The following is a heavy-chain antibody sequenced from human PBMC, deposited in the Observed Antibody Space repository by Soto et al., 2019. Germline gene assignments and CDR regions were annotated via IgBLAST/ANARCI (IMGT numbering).Heavy chain of an antibody. CDR1: GFTFNTYW. J-gene: IGHJ6*02. CDR3: ARGRYYGMDV. CDR2: INSDGTST. V-gene: IGHV3-74*01. Sequence: EVQLVESGGGLVQPGGPLRLPCAGSGFTFNTYWIHWVRQAPGKGLVWVSCINSDGTSTRYADSVKGRFTISRDNAKNTLYLQMNSLRTEDTAVYYCARGRYYGMDVWGQGTTVTVSS.